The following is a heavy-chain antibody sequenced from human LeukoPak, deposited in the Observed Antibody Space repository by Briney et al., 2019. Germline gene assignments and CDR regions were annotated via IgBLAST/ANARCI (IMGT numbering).Heavy chain of an antibody. Sequence: SENPSPTRAVYGGSFSGFYWGWVPQPPGKGLEWIGGNKHNGSTNYNPSLKSRVTISVDTSKNQFSLKLSSVTAADTAVYYCARVDCSGGSCYHYYYYGMDVWGQGTTVTVSS. V-gene: IGHV4-34*01. CDR2: NKHNGST. CDR1: GGSFSGFY. J-gene: IGHJ6*02. CDR3: ARVDCSGGSCYHYYYYGMDV. D-gene: IGHD2-15*01.